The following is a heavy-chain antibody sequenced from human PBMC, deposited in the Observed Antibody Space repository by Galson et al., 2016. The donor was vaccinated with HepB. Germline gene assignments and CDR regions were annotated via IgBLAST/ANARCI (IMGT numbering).Heavy chain of an antibody. CDR1: GFTFHFYG. CDR2: IWFDGSYK. D-gene: IGHD3-22*01. J-gene: IGHJ4*01. V-gene: IGHV3-33*01. CDR3: ARDDYYDSTRFFDY. Sequence: SLRLSCAASGFTFHFYGMHWVRQAQGKGLEWVAFIWFDGSYKTYADSVKGRFTISRDNSKNTLYLQMDSLRAEDTAVYYCARDDYYDSTRFFDYWGQGSLVTVSS.